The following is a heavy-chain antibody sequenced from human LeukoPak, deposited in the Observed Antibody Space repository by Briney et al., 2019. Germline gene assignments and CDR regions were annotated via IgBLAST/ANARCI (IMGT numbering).Heavy chain of an antibody. CDR1: GFTFSSYW. CDR2: INSDGSST. CDR3: ARDGAAYDFWSGYYVTEYNWFDP. J-gene: IGHJ5*02. V-gene: IGHV3-74*01. Sequence: GGSLRLSCAASGFTFSSYWMHWVRQAPGKGLVWVSRINSDGSSTSYADSVKGRFTISRDNAKNTLYLQMNSLRAEDTAVYYCARDGAAYDFWSGYYVTEYNWFDPWGQRTLVTVSS. D-gene: IGHD3-3*01.